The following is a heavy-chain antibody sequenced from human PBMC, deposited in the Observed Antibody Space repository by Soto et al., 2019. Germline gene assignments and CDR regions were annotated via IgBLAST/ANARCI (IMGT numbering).Heavy chain of an antibody. Sequence: QITLKESGPTLVKPTQTLTLTRTFSGFSLSTSGVGVGWIRQPPGKAPEWLALIYWNDDKRYSPSLKSRLTITKDTSKNQVVLTMTNMDPVDTATYYCAHRQFPAVTIFGVAAAAFDIWGQGTMVTVSS. D-gene: IGHD3-3*01. CDR1: GFSLSTSGVG. V-gene: IGHV2-5*01. CDR2: IYWNDDK. CDR3: AHRQFPAVTIFGVAAAAFDI. J-gene: IGHJ3*02.